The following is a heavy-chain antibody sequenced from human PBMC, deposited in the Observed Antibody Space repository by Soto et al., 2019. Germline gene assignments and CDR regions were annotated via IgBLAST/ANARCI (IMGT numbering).Heavy chain of an antibody. J-gene: IGHJ6*02. Sequence: QVQLVQSGAEVKKPGASVKVSCKASGYTFTNYDITWVRQATGQGLEWMGWMNPNSGNTGHAQKCQGRVTMTRNTSISTADMELSSLRSEDTAMYYCARGDNVLVPAAIRYNGMDVGGQGTTVTVS. CDR1: GYTFTNYD. CDR2: MNPNSGNT. V-gene: IGHV1-8*01. CDR3: ARGDNVLVPAAIRYNGMDV. D-gene: IGHD2-2*02.